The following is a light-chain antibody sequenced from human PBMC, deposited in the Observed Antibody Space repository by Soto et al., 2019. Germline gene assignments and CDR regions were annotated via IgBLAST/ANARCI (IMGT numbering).Light chain of an antibody. Sequence: EIVMTQSQATVPVSPGERATLSCRATQSVSSSLAWYQQKPGQAPRLLIYGASTRATGIPARFSGSGSGTEFTLTISSLQSEDFAVYYCQQYSNWPPITFVQGTRLEMK. V-gene: IGKV3-15*01. J-gene: IGKJ5*01. CDR2: GAS. CDR3: QQYSNWPPIT. CDR1: QSVSSS.